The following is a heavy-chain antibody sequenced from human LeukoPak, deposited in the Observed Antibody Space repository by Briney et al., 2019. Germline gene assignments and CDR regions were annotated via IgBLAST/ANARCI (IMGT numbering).Heavy chain of an antibody. CDR3: ARRRCSSTSCLGFDY. J-gene: IGHJ4*02. CDR2: IYHSGST. V-gene: IGHV4-38-2*01. CDR1: GYSIRSGYY. Sequence: PSETLSLTCAVSGYSIRSGYYWGWIRQPPGKGLEWIGSIYHSGSTYYHPSLKSRVTISVDTSKNQFSLKLSSVTAADTAVYCCARRRCSSTSCLGFDYWGQGTLVTVSS. D-gene: IGHD2-2*01.